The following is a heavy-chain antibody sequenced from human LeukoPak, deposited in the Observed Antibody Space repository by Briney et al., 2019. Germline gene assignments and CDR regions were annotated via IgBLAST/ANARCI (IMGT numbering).Heavy chain of an antibody. CDR2: FDPEDGET. CDR3: ATGFTVNPYYYYGMDV. CDR1: GYTLTELS. J-gene: IGHJ6*02. Sequence: ASVKVSCKVSGYTLTELSMHWVRQAPGKGLEWMGGFDPEDGETIYAQKFQGRVTMTEDTSTDTAHMELSSLRSEDTAVYYCATGFTVNPYYYYGMDVWGQGTTVTVSS. V-gene: IGHV1-24*01. D-gene: IGHD4-17*01.